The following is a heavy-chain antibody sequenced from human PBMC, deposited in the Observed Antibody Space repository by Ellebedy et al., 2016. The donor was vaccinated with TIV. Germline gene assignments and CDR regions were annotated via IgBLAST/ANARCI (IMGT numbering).Heavy chain of an antibody. Sequence: AASVKVSCKASGGTFSGYAISWVRQAPGQGLEWMGGIITVFGTINYAQEFQGRVTFTADESTSTAYMELSSLRSEDTAVYYCARVGVVPAASYYYYYGMDVWGQGTTVTVSS. V-gene: IGHV1-69*13. J-gene: IGHJ6*02. CDR3: ARVGVVPAASYYYYYGMDV. D-gene: IGHD2-2*01. CDR2: IITVFGTI. CDR1: GGTFSGYA.